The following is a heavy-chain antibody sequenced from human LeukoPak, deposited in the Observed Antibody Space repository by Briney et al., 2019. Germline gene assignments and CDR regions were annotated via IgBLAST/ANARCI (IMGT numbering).Heavy chain of an antibody. J-gene: IGHJ3*02. Sequence: ASVKVSCKASGYTFIDYYLHWIRQAPGRSLEWMGLINPRTGSTDYAQIFQGRVTMTRDTSISTASMELSSLTSEDTAVYYCARGNFYGRADAFDIWGQGTVVIVSS. D-gene: IGHD1-7*01. CDR2: INPRTGST. CDR3: ARGNFYGRADAFDI. V-gene: IGHV1-2*02. CDR1: GYTFIDYY.